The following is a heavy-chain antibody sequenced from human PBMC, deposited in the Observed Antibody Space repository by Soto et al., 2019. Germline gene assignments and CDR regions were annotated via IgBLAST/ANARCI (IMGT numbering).Heavy chain of an antibody. J-gene: IGHJ6*02. CDR2: IWYDGSNK. Sequence: HPGGSLRLSCAASGFTFSSYGMHWVRQAPGKGLEWVAVIWYDGSNKYYADSVKGRFTISRDNSKNTLYLQMNSLRAEDTAVYYCASQVVDTAMDVWGQGTTVTVSS. D-gene: IGHD5-18*01. CDR3: ASQVVDTAMDV. CDR1: GFTFSSYG. V-gene: IGHV3-33*01.